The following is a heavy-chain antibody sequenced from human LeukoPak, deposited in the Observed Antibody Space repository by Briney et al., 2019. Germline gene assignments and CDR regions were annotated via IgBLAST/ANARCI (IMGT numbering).Heavy chain of an antibody. V-gene: IGHV1-69*13. J-gene: IGHJ4*02. CDR2: IIPIFGTA. CDR3: ARDTRRGYSYGPFDY. CDR1: GGTFSSYA. Sequence: ASVKVPCKASGGTFSSYAVSWVRQAPGQGLEWMGGIIPIFGTANYAQKFQGRVTITADESTSTAYMELSSLRSEDTAVYYCARDTRRGYSYGPFDYWGQGTLVTISS. D-gene: IGHD5-18*01.